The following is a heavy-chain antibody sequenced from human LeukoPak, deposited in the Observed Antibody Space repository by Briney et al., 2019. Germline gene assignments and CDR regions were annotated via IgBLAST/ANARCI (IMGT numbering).Heavy chain of an antibody. D-gene: IGHD5-24*01. CDR1: GYSFSTYW. Sequence: GESLKISCRGSGYSFSTYWVGWVRQMPGKGPEWMGIMYPGDSDTRYSPSFQGQFTISADRSISTAYLQWSSLKASDTAMYYCARRDGYNMGAFDIWGQGTMVTVSS. V-gene: IGHV5-51*01. CDR2: MYPGDSDT. CDR3: ARRDGYNMGAFDI. J-gene: IGHJ3*02.